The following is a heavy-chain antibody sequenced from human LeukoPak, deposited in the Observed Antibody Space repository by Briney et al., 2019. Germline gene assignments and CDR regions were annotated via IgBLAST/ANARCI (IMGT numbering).Heavy chain of an antibody. D-gene: IGHD3-9*01. J-gene: IGHJ4*02. CDR2: ISYDGSSK. CDR1: GFTFSSYA. V-gene: IGHV3-30*04. Sequence: PGGSLRLSCAASGFTFSSYAMHWVRQAPGKGLEWVAVISYDGSSKYYVDSVKGRFTISRDNSKNTLYMRMNSLRAEDTAVYYCARSYYDILTALYFDYWGQGTLVTVSS. CDR3: ARSYYDILTALYFDY.